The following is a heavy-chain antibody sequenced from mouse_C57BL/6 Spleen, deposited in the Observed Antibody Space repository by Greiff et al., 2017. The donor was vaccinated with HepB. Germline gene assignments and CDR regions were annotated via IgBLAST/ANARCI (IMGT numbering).Heavy chain of an antibody. J-gene: IGHJ3*01. V-gene: IGHV14-2*01. D-gene: IGHD4-1*01. CDR2: IDPEDGDT. Sequence: EVQLQQSGAELVKPGASVKLSCTASGFNIKDYYMHWVKQRTEQGLEWIGRIDPEDGDTKYAPKFQGKATITADTSSNTAYLQLSSLTSGDTAVYYCAGLNWAWVAYWGQGTLVTVSA. CDR1: GFNIKDYY. CDR3: AGLNWAWVAY.